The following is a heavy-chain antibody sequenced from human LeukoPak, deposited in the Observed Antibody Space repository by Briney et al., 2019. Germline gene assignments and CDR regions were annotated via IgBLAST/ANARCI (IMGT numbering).Heavy chain of an antibody. D-gene: IGHD5-24*01. J-gene: IGHJ4*02. V-gene: IGHV1-46*01. CDR2: INPSGGST. CDR1: GYTFTSYY. Sequence: VSVKVSCKASGYTFTSYYMHWVRQAPGQGLEWMGIINPSGGSTSYAQKFQGRVTMTRDTSTSTVYMELSSLRSEDTVVYYCARAEEMATITDYWGQGTLVTVSS. CDR3: ARAEEMATITDY.